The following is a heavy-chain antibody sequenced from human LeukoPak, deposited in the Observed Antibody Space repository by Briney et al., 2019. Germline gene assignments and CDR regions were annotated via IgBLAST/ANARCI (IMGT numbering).Heavy chain of an antibody. CDR1: GFTFSSYA. V-gene: IGHV3-30-3*01. Sequence: GGSLRLSCAASGFTFSSYAMHWVRQAPGKGLEWVAVISYDGSNKYYADSVKGRFTISRDNSKNTLYLQMNSLRAEDTAVYYCARAIPHDYGDYVGMDVWGQGTTVTVSS. CDR2: ISYDGSNK. D-gene: IGHD4-17*01. J-gene: IGHJ6*02. CDR3: ARAIPHDYGDYVGMDV.